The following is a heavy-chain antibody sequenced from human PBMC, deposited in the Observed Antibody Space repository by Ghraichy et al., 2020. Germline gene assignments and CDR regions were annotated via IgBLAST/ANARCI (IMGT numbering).Heavy chain of an antibody. Sequence: ETLSLICTVSGGSIRSYYWSWIRHPPGKGLEWIGYVYYNGNTDYSPSLKSRAAISVDTSKNQFSLRLTSVTAADTAVYYCARRGRGYSLYFYGLNIWGQGTTVTVSS. D-gene: IGHD5-18*01. V-gene: IGHV4-59*08. CDR1: GGSIRSYY. CDR2: VYYNGNT. J-gene: IGHJ6*02. CDR3: ARRGRGYSLYFYGLNI.